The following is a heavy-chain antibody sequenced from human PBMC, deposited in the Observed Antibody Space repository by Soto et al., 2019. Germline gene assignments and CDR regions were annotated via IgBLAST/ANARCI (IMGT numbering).Heavy chain of an antibody. Sequence: QVQLQESGPGLVKPSQTLSLTCTVSGGSISSGGYYWSWIRQHPGKGLEWIVYIYYSGSTYYNPSLKSRVTISVDTSKNQFSLKLSSVTAADTAVYYCARTYSCSAFCFDYWGQGTLVTVSS. CDR3: ARTYSCSAFCFDY. CDR1: GGSISSGGYY. D-gene: IGHD6-6*01. CDR2: IYYSGST. J-gene: IGHJ4*02. V-gene: IGHV4-31*03.